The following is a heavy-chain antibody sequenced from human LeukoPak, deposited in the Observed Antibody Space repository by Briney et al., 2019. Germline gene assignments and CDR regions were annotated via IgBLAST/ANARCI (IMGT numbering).Heavy chain of an antibody. J-gene: IGHJ4*02. Sequence: GGSLRLSCAASGFTFSSYEMNWVRQAPGKGLEWVSYISSSGSTIYYADSVKGRFTISRGNAKNSLYLQMNSLRAEDTAVYYCGSMAAAGTFDYWGQGTLATVSS. CDR3: GSMAAAGTFDY. V-gene: IGHV3-48*03. D-gene: IGHD6-13*01. CDR2: ISSSGSTI. CDR1: GFTFSSYE.